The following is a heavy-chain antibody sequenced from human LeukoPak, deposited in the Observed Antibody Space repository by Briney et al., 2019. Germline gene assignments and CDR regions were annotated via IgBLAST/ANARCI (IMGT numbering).Heavy chain of an antibody. D-gene: IGHD3-22*01. Sequence: ASVKVSCKASGYTFTGYYIHWVRQAPGQGLEWMGWINPNSGGTNYAQKFQGRVTMTRDTSISTAYMELSRLRSDDTAVYYCARAAAYYYDSSGYYFGYWGQGTLVTVSS. J-gene: IGHJ4*02. CDR3: ARAAAYYYDSSGYYFGY. CDR1: GYTFTGYY. V-gene: IGHV1-2*02. CDR2: INPNSGGT.